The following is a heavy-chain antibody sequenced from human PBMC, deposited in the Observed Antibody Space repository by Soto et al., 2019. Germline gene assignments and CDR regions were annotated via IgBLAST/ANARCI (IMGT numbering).Heavy chain of an antibody. CDR3: ARYAGSYYYYAMDV. J-gene: IGHJ6*02. Sequence: QLQLQESGPGLVKPSETLSLTCTVSGGSPSGSTYYWGWIRQPPGKGLEWIGSISYSGSTYYNPSLKSPVTISVDTSKNQFSLKLSSVTAADTAVYYCARYAGSYYYYAMDVWGQGTTVTVSS. CDR1: GGSPSGSTYY. D-gene: IGHD3-10*01. V-gene: IGHV4-39*01. CDR2: ISYSGST.